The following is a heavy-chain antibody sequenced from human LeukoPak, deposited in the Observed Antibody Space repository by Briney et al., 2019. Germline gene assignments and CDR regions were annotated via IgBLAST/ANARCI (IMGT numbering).Heavy chain of an antibody. D-gene: IGHD3-22*01. CDR2: IYYSGST. CDR1: GGSISSGGYY. CDR3: ARSGYYDSSGYRDYFDY. V-gene: IGHV4-61*08. J-gene: IGHJ4*02. Sequence: SETLSLTCTVSGGSISSGGYYWSWIRQHPGKGLEWIGYIYYSGSTNYNPSLKSRVTISVDTSKNQFSLKLSSVTAADTAVYYCARSGYYDSSGYRDYFDYWGQGTLVTVSS.